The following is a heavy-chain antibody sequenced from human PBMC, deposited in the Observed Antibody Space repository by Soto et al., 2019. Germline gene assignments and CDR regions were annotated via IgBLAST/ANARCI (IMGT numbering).Heavy chain of an antibody. J-gene: IGHJ5*02. Sequence: ASVKVSCKASGYTFTSYGITWVRQAPGQGLEWMGWISTYNGNTNYAQNLQGRVTMTTDTSTNTAYMELRSLRSDDTAVYYCARTYGNSWYSPCGQGPLVPVSS. CDR1: GYTFTSYG. CDR2: ISTYNGNT. V-gene: IGHV1-18*01. CDR3: ARTYGNSWYSP. D-gene: IGHD2-2*02.